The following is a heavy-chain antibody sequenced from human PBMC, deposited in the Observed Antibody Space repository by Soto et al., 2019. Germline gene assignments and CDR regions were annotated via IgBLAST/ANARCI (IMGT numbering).Heavy chain of an antibody. CDR1: GYTLTELS. V-gene: IGHV1-24*01. CDR2: FDPEDGET. CDR3: ATPDSVTGTTYYYYYGMDV. J-gene: IGHJ6*02. Sequence: ASVKVSCKVSGYTLTELSMHWVRQAPGKGLEWMGGFDPEDGETIYAQKFQGRVTMTEDTSTDTAYMELSSLRSEDTAVYYCATPDSVTGTTYYYYYGMDVWGQGTTVTVS. D-gene: IGHD1-7*01.